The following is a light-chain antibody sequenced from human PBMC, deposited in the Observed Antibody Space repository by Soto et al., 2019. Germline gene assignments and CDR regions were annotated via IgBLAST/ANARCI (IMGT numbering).Light chain of an antibody. CDR1: STDVGNYNY. V-gene: IGLV2-8*01. J-gene: IGLJ3*02. CDR3: SSYAGRNHWV. CDR2: DGN. Sequence: QSALTQPPSASGSPGQSLTISCTGTSTDVGNYNYVSWYQQHPGKAPKLMISDGNRRPSGVPDRFSGSKSGNTASLTVSGLQAEDEADYYCSSYAGRNHWVVGGGTKLAVL.